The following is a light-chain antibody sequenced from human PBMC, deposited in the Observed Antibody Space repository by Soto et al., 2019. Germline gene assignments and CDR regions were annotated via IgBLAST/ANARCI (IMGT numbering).Light chain of an antibody. CDR2: GNT. CDR1: SSNIGAGYD. V-gene: IGLV1-40*01. J-gene: IGLJ7*01. CDR3: QSYDTSLSGLV. Sequence: QSVLTQPPSVSGAPGQTVTISCTGSSSNIGAGYDVHWYQQLPGIAPKLLVYGNTNRPSGVPDRFSGSRSGTSASLAITGLHDEDEADYYCQSYDTSLSGLVFGGGTQLTVL.